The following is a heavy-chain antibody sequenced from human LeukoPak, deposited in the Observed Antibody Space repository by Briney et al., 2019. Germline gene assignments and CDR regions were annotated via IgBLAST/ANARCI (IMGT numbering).Heavy chain of an antibody. J-gene: IGHJ6*03. CDR3: ARGKKYSSSWHYYYYYMDV. Sequence: SETLSLTCTVSGGSISSYYWSWIRQPAGKGLEWIGRIYTSGSTNYNPSLKSRVTMSVDTSKNQFSLKLSSVTAADTAVYYCARGKKYSSSWHYYYYYMDVWGKGTTVTVSS. D-gene: IGHD6-13*01. CDR1: GGSISSYY. V-gene: IGHV4-4*07. CDR2: IYTSGST.